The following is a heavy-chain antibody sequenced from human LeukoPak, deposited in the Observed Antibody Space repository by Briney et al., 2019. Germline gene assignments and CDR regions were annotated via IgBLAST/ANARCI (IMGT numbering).Heavy chain of an antibody. CDR1: GFTFSSYA. CDR3: ARVAGERSSGWYLYYFDY. Sequence: GGSLRLSCAASGFTFSSYAMHWVRQAPGKGLEWVAVISYDGSNKYYADSVKGRFTISRDNSKNTLYLQMNSLRAEDTAVYYCARVAGERSSGWYLYYFDYWGQGTLVTVSS. V-gene: IGHV3-30-3*01. J-gene: IGHJ4*02. D-gene: IGHD6-19*01. CDR2: ISYDGSNK.